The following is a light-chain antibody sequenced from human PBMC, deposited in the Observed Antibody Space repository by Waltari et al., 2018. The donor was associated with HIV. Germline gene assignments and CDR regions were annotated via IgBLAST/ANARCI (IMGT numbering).Light chain of an antibody. CDR3: AAWDDSLNGTG. CDR1: NSNIGVNT. V-gene: IGLV1-44*01. CDR2: TDS. Sequence: QSVLTQPPSASGTPGQSVTISCSGSNSNIGVNTVSWYQQVPGAAPKLLIYTDSQRTSGVTDRISGSKSGTAASLVISGLQSEDEAQYHCAAWDDSLNGTGFGGGTKLTVL. J-gene: IGLJ2*01.